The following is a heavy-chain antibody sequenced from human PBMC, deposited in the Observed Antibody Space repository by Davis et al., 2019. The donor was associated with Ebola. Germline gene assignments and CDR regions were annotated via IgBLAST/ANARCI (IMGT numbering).Heavy chain of an antibody. CDR1: GGSFSSHP. Sequence: SVKVSCKTSGGSFSSHPISWVRQAPRQGLEWMGGIIPIFDTPHYAQKFQGRITITADASTSTAYMELSSLRSEEKAKYFCAQDFGGGNYYFDYWGPGTPVTVSS. J-gene: IGHJ4*02. CDR2: IIPIFDTP. CDR3: AQDFGGGNYYFDY. V-gene: IGHV1-69*13. D-gene: IGHD3-16*01.